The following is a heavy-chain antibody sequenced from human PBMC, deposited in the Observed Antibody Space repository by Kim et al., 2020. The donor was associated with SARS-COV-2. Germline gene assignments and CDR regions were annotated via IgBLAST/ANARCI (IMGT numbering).Heavy chain of an antibody. CDR3: ARGGWSSSWYGGGWFDP. V-gene: IGHV1-69*13. CDR1: GGTFSSYA. D-gene: IGHD6-13*01. Sequence: SVKVSCKASGGTFSSYAISWVRQAPGQGLEWMGGIIPIFGTANYAQKFQGRVTITADESTSTPYMELSSLRSEDTAVYYCARGGWSSSWYGGGWFDPWGQGTLVTVSS. J-gene: IGHJ5*02. CDR2: IIPIFGTA.